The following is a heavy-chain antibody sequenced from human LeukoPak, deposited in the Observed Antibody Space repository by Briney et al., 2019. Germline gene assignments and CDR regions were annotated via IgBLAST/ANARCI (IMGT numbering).Heavy chain of an antibody. CDR1: GFTFSSYV. D-gene: IGHD3-10*01. Sequence: QPGGSLRLSCAASGFTFSSYVMNWVRQAPGKGLEWVSYISTSGSTKYYADSVKGRLTISRDNAKNSLYLQMNSLRAEDTAVYYCARGIGSGSYPYYYYYMDVWGKGTTVTVSS. V-gene: IGHV3-48*03. CDR2: ISTSGSTK. CDR3: ARGIGSGSYPYYYYYMDV. J-gene: IGHJ6*03.